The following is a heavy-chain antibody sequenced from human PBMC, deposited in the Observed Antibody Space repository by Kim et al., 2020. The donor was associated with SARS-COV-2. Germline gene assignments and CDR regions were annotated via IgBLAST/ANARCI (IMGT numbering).Heavy chain of an antibody. J-gene: IGHJ5*02. Sequence: YYADSVKGRFTNSRDNSKNTLYLQMNSLRAEDTAVYYCAKEEWTTGIATAWGQGTLVTVSS. D-gene: IGHD6-13*01. CDR3: AKEEWTTGIATA. V-gene: IGHV3-23*01.